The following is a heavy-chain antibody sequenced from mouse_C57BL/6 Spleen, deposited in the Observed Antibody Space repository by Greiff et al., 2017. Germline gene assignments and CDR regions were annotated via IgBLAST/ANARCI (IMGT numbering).Heavy chain of an antibody. Sequence: EVQGVESGEGLVKPGGSLKLSCAASGFTFSSYAMSWVRQTPEKRLEWVAYISSGGDYIYYADTVKGRFTISRDNARNTLYLQMSSLKSEDTAMYYWTRGESYDGYYGYFEVWGTGTTVTVSS. J-gene: IGHJ1*03. CDR2: ISSGGDYI. CDR3: TRGESYDGYYGYFEV. D-gene: IGHD2-3*01. V-gene: IGHV5-9-1*02. CDR1: GFTFSSYA.